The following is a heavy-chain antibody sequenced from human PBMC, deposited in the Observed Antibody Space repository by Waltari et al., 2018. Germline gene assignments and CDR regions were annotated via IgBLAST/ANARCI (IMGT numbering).Heavy chain of an antibody. CDR2: VSYSGTT. V-gene: IGHV4-39*01. J-gene: IGHJ3*01. CDR3: ATYIGASVGTAAFDV. D-gene: IGHD5-12*01. CDR1: GVSITSNRHY. Sequence: QLQLQASGPRLVRPSETLSLICRVSGVSITSNRHYWAWIRQSPGPGLEWIGTVSYSGTTYISPSLKSRVSVSRDTSKNQVSLILGSVTAADMAVYYCATYIGASVGTAAFDVWGQGTMVTVSS.